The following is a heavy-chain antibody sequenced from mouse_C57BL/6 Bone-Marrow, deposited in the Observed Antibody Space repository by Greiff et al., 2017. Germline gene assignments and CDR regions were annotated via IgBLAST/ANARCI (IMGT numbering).Heavy chain of an antibody. CDR2: INPSTGGT. D-gene: IGHD1-1*01. V-gene: IGHV1-42*01. CDR3: AKADYYGSPFAY. J-gene: IGHJ3*01. CDR1: GYSFTGYY. Sequence: EVQLQQSGPELVKPGASVKISCKASGYSFTGYYMNWVKQSPEKSLEWIGEINPSTGGTTYNQKFKAKATLTVDKSSSTAYMQLKSLTSEDYAVYDCAKADYYGSPFAYWGQGTLVTVSA.